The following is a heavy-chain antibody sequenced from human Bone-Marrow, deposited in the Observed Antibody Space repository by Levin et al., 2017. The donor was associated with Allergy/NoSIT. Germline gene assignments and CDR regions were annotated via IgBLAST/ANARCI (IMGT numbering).Heavy chain of an antibody. CDR2: INPNSGGT. CDR3: ARSPAVAGPGAGAFDI. CDR1: GYTFIGYY. Sequence: PEASVKVSCKASGYTFIGYYMHWVRQAPGQGLEWMGRINPNSGGTNYAQKFQGRVTMTRDTSISTAYMELSRLRSDDTAVYYCARSPAVAGPGAGAFDIWGQGTMVTVSS. D-gene: IGHD6-19*01. J-gene: IGHJ3*02. V-gene: IGHV1-2*06.